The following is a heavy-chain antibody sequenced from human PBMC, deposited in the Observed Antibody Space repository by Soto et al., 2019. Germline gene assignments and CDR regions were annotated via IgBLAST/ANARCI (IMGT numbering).Heavy chain of an antibody. Sequence: QVQLQESGPGLVRPSQTLSLTCTVSGGSINSGDSYWNWIRQHPEKGMEWIGYINYRGSTFYNPSLKSRIIISVDTSKNQFSLSLSSVTAAVTAVYYCARDAPGVAPYWGQGTLVTVSS. V-gene: IGHV4-31*03. CDR1: GGSINSGDSY. CDR3: ARDAPGVAPY. CDR2: INYRGST. J-gene: IGHJ4*02. D-gene: IGHD2-15*01.